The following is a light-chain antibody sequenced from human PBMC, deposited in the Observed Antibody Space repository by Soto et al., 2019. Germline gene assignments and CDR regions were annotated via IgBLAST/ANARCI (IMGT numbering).Light chain of an antibody. J-gene: IGKJ1*01. CDR3: QEYDNWPLWT. Sequence: ETVMTHSPATLPSSPVERATLSRRASQSVRSNLAWYQQKPGQAPRLLIYGASTRATGVPARFSGSGSGTEFTLTINSLQSEDFALYYCQEYDNWPLWTFGQGTKVDI. CDR2: GAS. CDR1: QSVRSN. V-gene: IGKV3-15*01.